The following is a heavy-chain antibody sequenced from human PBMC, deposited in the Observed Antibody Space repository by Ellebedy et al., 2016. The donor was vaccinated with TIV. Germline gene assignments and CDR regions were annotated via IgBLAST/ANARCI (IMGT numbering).Heavy chain of an antibody. CDR3: ARESGVSSGYSLDY. J-gene: IGHJ4*02. Sequence: MPGGSLRLSCTVSGGSISSYYWSWIRQPPGKGLEWIGYIYYSGSTDYNPSLKSRVTISVDTSKNQFSLKLSSVTAADTAVYYCARESGVSSGYSLDYWGQGTLVTVSS. D-gene: IGHD3-22*01. CDR2: IYYSGST. CDR1: GGSISSYY. V-gene: IGHV4-59*01.